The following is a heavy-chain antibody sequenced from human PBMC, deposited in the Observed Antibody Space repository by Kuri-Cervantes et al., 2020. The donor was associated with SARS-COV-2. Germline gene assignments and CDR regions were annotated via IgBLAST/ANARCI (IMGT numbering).Heavy chain of an antibody. D-gene: IGHD4-17*01. CDR2: ISGSGGSA. CDR1: GFTFSSYA. CDR3: AKRMNDYGDMRDY. J-gene: IGHJ4*02. Sequence: GGSLRLSCAASGFTFSSYAMSWVRQAPGKGLEWVSAISGSGGSAYYADSVKGRFTISRDNSKNTLYLQMNSLRAEDTAVYYCAKRMNDYGDMRDYWGQGTLVTVSS. V-gene: IGHV3-23*01.